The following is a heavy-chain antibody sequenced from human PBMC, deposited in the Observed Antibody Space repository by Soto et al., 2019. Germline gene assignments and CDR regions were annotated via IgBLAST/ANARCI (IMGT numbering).Heavy chain of an antibody. D-gene: IGHD6-19*01. CDR2: VNHRGST. J-gene: IGHJ4*02. Sequence: QVQLQQWGAGLLKPSETLSLTCAVYGRSFSNPYFYWSWIRQPPGKGLEWIGEVNHRGSTNYPPSLKSRVTISLDTSTTHFSLRLTSLTAADTALYYCASLDSSGWYFDDWGKGNLVTVPS. CDR1: GRSFSNPYFY. V-gene: IGHV4-34*01. CDR3: ASLDSSGWYFDD.